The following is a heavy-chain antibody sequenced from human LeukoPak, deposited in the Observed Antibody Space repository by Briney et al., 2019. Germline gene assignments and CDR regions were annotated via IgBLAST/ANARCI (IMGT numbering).Heavy chain of an antibody. J-gene: IGHJ4*02. V-gene: IGHV1-46*01. CDR2: INPSGGST. CDR1: GYTFTSYY. CDR3: ARDGGYDFWSGYYFGSFDY. D-gene: IGHD3-3*01. Sequence: GASVKVSCKASGYTFTSYYMHWVRQAPGQGLERMGIINPSGGSTSYAQKFQGRVTMTRDTSTSTVYMELSSLRSEDTAVYYCARDGGYDFWSGYYFGSFDYWGQGTLVTVSS.